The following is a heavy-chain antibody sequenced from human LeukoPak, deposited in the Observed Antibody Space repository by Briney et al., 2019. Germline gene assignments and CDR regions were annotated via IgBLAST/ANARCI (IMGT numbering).Heavy chain of an antibody. CDR3: AKVGTTVTTYYYYYMDV. Sequence: GGSLRLSCAASGFTFSSYGMSWVRQAPGKGLEWVSAISGSGGSTYYADSVKGRFTISRDNSQNTLYLQMNSLRAEDTAVYYCAKVGTTVTTYYYYYMDVWGKGTTVTVSS. CDR1: GFTFSSYG. D-gene: IGHD4-11*01. CDR2: ISGSGGST. V-gene: IGHV3-23*01. J-gene: IGHJ6*03.